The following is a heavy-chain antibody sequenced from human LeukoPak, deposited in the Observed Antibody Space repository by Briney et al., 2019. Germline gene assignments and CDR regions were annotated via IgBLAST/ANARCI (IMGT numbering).Heavy chain of an antibody. Sequence: SETLSLTCAVYGGSFSGYYWSWIRQPPGKGLEWIGEINHSGSTNYNPSLKSRVTISVDTSKNQFSLKLSSVTAADTAVYYCARGLRRYYFGYWGQGTLVTVSS. CDR3: ARGLRRYYFGY. CDR1: GGSFSGYY. D-gene: IGHD3-10*01. V-gene: IGHV4-34*01. J-gene: IGHJ4*02. CDR2: INHSGST.